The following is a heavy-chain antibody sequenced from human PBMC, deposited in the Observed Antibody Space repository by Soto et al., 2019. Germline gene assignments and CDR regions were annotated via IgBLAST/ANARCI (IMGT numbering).Heavy chain of an antibody. D-gene: IGHD3-22*01. CDR3: ARSYYYDSSGYPGAFDI. V-gene: IGHV1-3*01. J-gene: IGHJ3*02. CDR2: INAGNGNT. Sequence: QVPLVQSGAEVKKPGASVKVSCKASGYTFTSYAMHWVRQAPGQRLEWMGWINAGNGNTKYSQKFQGRVTITRDTSASTAYMELSSLRSEDTAVYYCARSYYYDSSGYPGAFDIWGQGTMVTVSS. CDR1: GYTFTSYA.